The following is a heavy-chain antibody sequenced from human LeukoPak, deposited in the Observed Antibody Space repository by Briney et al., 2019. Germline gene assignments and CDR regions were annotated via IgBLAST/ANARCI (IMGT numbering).Heavy chain of an antibody. CDR1: GGSISSSYYY. V-gene: IGHV4-39*01. Sequence: SETLSLTCTVSGGSISSSYYYWGWIRQPPGKGLEWIGSIYSSGSTYYNPSLKSRATISVDTSKNQFSLKLTSVTAADTAVYYCARLPTGYPNWFDPWGQGSLVTVSS. CDR2: IYSSGST. J-gene: IGHJ5*02. D-gene: IGHD3-9*01. CDR3: ARLPTGYPNWFDP.